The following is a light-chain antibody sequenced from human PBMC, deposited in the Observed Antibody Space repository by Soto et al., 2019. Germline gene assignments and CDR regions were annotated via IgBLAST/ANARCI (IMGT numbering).Light chain of an antibody. Sequence: DIQMTQSPSTLSASVGDRVTITRRASQSISSWLAWYQQKPGKAPKLLIFDASSLESGTPYRFSGRRSGTQFTLTINGLQPDDFATYYCQKYDNYKPLTFGGGTKVDIK. CDR3: QKYDNYKPLT. CDR1: QSISSW. V-gene: IGKV1-5*01. J-gene: IGKJ4*01. CDR2: DAS.